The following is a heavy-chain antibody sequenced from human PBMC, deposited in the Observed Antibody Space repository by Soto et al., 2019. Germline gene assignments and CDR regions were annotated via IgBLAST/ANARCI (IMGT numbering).Heavy chain of an antibody. CDR1: GFTFSSYG. V-gene: IGHV3-33*01. D-gene: IGHD5-18*01. CDR3: AREGRGYSYGADFDG. J-gene: IGHJ5*02. CDR2: IWYDGSNK. Sequence: QVQLVESGGGVVQPGRSLRLSCAASGFTFSSYGMHWVRQAPGKGLEWVAVIWYDGSNKYYADSVKGRFTISRDNSKNTLYRQMKSLRAEDTAVYYCAREGRGYSYGADFDGWGQGTLVTVSS.